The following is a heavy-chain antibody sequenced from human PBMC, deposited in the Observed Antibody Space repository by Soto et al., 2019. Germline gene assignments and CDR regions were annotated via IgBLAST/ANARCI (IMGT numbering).Heavy chain of an antibody. Sequence: GGSLRLSYAXSGFSFSTFAMTWVRQAPGKGLEWVSTIISTGISTYYADSVKGRFTISRANSKNTLYLQMSSLRAEDSAVYYCAKGNYGDYGGFDPWGQGTLVTVSS. CDR1: GFSFSTFA. CDR3: AKGNYGDYGGFDP. CDR2: IISTGIST. D-gene: IGHD4-17*01. J-gene: IGHJ5*02. V-gene: IGHV3-23*01.